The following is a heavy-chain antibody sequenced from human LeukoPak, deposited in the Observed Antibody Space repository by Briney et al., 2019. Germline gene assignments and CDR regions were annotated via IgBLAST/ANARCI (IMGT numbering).Heavy chain of an antibody. V-gene: IGHV4-59*08. Sequence: PSETLSLTCTVSGGSISSYYWSWIRQPPGKGLEWIGYIYYSGSTNYIPSLKSRVTISVDTSRNQFSLKLSSVTAADTAVYYCARRSTVTTYDWYYYYGMDVWGQGTTVTVSS. D-gene: IGHD4-17*01. CDR2: IYYSGST. J-gene: IGHJ6*02. CDR3: ARRSTVTTYDWYYYYGMDV. CDR1: GGSISSYY.